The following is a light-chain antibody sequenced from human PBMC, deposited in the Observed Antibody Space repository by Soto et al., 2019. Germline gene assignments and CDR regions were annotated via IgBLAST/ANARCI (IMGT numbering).Light chain of an antibody. CDR3: QQSYSTPPT. J-gene: IGKJ1*01. CDR2: AAS. V-gene: IGKV1-39*01. CDR1: QSISSY. Sequence: IHMTQSPSTLSGSVGDRVTITCRASQSISSYLNWYQQKPGKAPKLLIYAASSLQSGVPSRFSGSGSGTDFTLTISSLQPEDFATYYCQQSYSTPPTFGQGTKVDIK.